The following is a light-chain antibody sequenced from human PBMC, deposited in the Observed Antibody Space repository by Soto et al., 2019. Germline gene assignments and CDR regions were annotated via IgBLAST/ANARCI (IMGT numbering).Light chain of an antibody. Sequence: SALTQPPSASGSPGQAVTISCTGKNIDIGVYDFVSWYQHHPGKTPRAIIYEVVQRPSGVPARFSGSKHCNTPSLTVSGLQAAHEADYFCKSYAGSNTYVFGSGTKVTVL. CDR1: NIDIGVYDF. J-gene: IGLJ1*01. CDR3: KSYAGSNTYV. CDR2: EVV. V-gene: IGLV2-8*01.